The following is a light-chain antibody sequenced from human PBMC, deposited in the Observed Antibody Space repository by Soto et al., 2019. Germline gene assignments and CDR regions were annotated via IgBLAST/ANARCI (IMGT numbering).Light chain of an antibody. CDR3: QHYGTSSL. Sequence: EIVLTQSPGTLSLSPGERATLSCRASQSVSSSYLAWYQQKPGQAPRLLIYGASNRATGIPDRFSGSGSGTDFTLTIRILEPEDFAVYYCQHYGTSSLFGPGTKVDIK. V-gene: IGKV3-20*01. CDR2: GAS. CDR1: QSVSSSY. J-gene: IGKJ3*01.